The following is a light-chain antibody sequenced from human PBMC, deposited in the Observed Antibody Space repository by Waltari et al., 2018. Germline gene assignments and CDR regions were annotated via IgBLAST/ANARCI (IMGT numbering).Light chain of an antibody. CDR1: RSVGSS. V-gene: IGKV3-15*01. J-gene: IGKJ2*01. CDR2: SAS. CDR3: QQYYNWPYT. Sequence: ETAMTQSPATLSVSPGARVTLSCRASRSVGSSLAWYQQIPGQPPRLLIHSASTGATGLPARFSGSGSGTDFTRTISSLQSEDFAVYYCQQYYNWPYTFGQGTKVEIK.